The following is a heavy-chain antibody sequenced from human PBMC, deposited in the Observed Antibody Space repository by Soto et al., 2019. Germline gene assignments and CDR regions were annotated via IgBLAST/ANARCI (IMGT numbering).Heavy chain of an antibody. J-gene: IGHJ4*02. CDR1: GGTFSSYA. CDR2: IIPIFGTA. Sequence: SVKVSCKASGGTFSSYAISWVRQAPGQGLEWMGGIIPIFGTANYAQKFQGRVTITADESTSTAYMELSSLRSEGTAVYYCARGSSIAARPLFKHFDYWGQGTLVTVSS. D-gene: IGHD6-6*01. V-gene: IGHV1-69*13. CDR3: ARGSSIAARPLFKHFDY.